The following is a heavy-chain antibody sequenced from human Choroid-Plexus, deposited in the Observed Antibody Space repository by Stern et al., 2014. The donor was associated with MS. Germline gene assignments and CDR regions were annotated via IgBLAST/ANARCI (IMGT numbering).Heavy chain of an antibody. CDR1: GFTFGSCA. CDR3: AKDRQYLTYFFDH. Sequence: QVQLVQSGGGVVQPGRPLRLSCVASGFTFGSCAMHWVRSAPGKGLEWVAGVSYDGSNKYYADSVKGRFTISRDNSQNTLYMQMSSLRPEDTAVYYCAKDRQYLTYFFDHWGQGSLVTVSS. J-gene: IGHJ5*02. D-gene: IGHD2/OR15-2a*01. V-gene: IGHV3-30*18. CDR2: VSYDGSNK.